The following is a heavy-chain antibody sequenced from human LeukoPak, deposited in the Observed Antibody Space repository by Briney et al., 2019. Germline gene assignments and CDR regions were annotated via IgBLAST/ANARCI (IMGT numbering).Heavy chain of an antibody. CDR1: GFTFSIYA. CDR2: ISGSGGST. D-gene: IGHD3-22*01. V-gene: IGHV3-23*01. CDR3: AKESYYDSSGYPYYYYGMDV. Sequence: GGSLRLSCAASGFTFSIYAMSWVRQAPGKGLEWVSAISGSGGSTYYADSVKGRFTISRDNSKNTLYLQMNSLRAEDTAVYYCAKESYYDSSGYPYYYYGMDVWGQGTTVTVSS. J-gene: IGHJ6*02.